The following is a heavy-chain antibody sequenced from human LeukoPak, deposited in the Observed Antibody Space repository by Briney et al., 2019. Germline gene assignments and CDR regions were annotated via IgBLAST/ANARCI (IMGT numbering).Heavy chain of an antibody. J-gene: IGHJ4*02. CDR1: GGSISSYY. Sequence: SETLSLTCTVSGGSISSYYWSWIRQPPEKGLEWIGYIYYSGITNYNPSLKSRVTISVDTSKNQFSLKLSSVTAADTAVYYCARWVSGGYSSGWYSVGTYFDYWGQGTLVTVSS. V-gene: IGHV4-59*01. CDR2: IYYSGIT. CDR3: ARWVSGGYSSGWYSVGTYFDY. D-gene: IGHD6-19*01.